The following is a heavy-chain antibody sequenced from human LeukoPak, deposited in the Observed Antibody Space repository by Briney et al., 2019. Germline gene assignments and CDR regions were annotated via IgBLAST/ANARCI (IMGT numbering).Heavy chain of an antibody. Sequence: GASVKVSCKASGCTFSSYDINWVRQATGQGLEWMGWMNPKSGNTGYAKKFQGRVTMTRDTSISTVYMELSSLRSEDTAVYYCTRNVYNIGAFDMWGQGTKVTVSS. V-gene: IGHV1-8*01. CDR2: MNPKSGNT. D-gene: IGHD5-24*01. J-gene: IGHJ3*02. CDR1: GCTFSSYD. CDR3: TRNVYNIGAFDM.